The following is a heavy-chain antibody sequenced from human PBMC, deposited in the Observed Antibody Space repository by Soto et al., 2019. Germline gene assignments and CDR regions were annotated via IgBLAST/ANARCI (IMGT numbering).Heavy chain of an antibody. V-gene: IGHV5-51*01. CDR3: ARHRITIFGVVTADYGMGV. CDR2: IYPGDSDT. J-gene: IGHJ6*02. D-gene: IGHD3-3*01. Sequence: GESLKISWKGSGYSFTSYWIGWVRQMPGKGLEWMGIIYPGDSDTRYSPSFQGQVTISADKSISTAYLQWSSLKASDTAMYYCARHRITIFGVVTADYGMGVWGQGTTVTVSS. CDR1: GYSFTSYW.